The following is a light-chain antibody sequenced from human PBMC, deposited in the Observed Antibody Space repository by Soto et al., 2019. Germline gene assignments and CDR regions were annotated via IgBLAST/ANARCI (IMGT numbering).Light chain of an antibody. Sequence: SVLTQPPSVSGAPGQRVTISCTGSSSNIGAGHDVHWYQHLPGTAPKLLIYGNTNRPSGVPDRFSGSKSGTSASLAITGLQAEDEADYYCQSYDSSLRVFGGGTKLTVL. V-gene: IGLV1-40*01. CDR3: QSYDSSLRV. CDR2: GNT. J-gene: IGLJ2*01. CDR1: SSNIGAGHD.